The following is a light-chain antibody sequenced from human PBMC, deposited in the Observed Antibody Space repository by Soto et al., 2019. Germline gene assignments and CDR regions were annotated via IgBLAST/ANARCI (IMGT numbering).Light chain of an antibody. Sequence: QSALTQPASXSGSPGQSITISCTGTSSDVGGYDYVSWYQQHPGKAPQLMIYDVNNRPSGVSNRFSGSKSGNTASLTISGLQAEDEADYYCSSYTSSSTLVFGTGTKVTVL. CDR2: DVN. CDR3: SSYTSSSTLV. V-gene: IGLV2-14*01. J-gene: IGLJ1*01. CDR1: SSDVGGYDY.